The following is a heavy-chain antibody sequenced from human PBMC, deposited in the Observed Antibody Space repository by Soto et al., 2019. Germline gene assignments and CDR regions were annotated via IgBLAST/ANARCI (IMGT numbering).Heavy chain of an antibody. J-gene: IGHJ6*02. CDR2: ISGSGGST. CDR3: AKDSGSLKANYDFWSGYLIYYYYGMDV. V-gene: IGHV3-23*01. CDR1: GFTFSSYA. Sequence: PGGSLRLSCAAAGFTFSSYATSWVRQAPGKGLEWVSAISGSGGSTYYADSVKGRFTISRDNSKNTLYLQMNSLRAEDTAVYYCAKDSGSLKANYDFWSGYLIYYYYGMDVWGQGTTVTVSS. D-gene: IGHD3-3*01.